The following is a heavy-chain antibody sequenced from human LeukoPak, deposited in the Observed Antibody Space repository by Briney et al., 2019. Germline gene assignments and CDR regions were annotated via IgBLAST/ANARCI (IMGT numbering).Heavy chain of an antibody. Sequence: PGGSLRLSCAASGFTFSSYEMNWVRQAPGKGLEWVSYIRSSGSTIYYADSVKGRFTISRDNAKNSLYLQMNSLRAEDMALYYCAKDLYSNYRSYYMDVWGKGTTVTVSS. CDR2: IRSSGSTI. D-gene: IGHD2/OR15-2a*01. V-gene: IGHV3-48*03. CDR1: GFTFSSYE. CDR3: AKDLYSNYRSYYMDV. J-gene: IGHJ6*03.